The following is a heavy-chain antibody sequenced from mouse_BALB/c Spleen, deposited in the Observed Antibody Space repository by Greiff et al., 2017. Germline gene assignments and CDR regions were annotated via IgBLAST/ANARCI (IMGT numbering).Heavy chain of an antibody. CDR3: ARPPYYRYLAWFAY. Sequence: EVKVEESGGGLVQPGGSLKLSCAASGFDFSRYWMSWVRQAPGKGLEWIGEINPDSSTINYTPSLKDKFIISRDNSKNTLYLQMSKVRSEDTALYYCARPPYYRYLAWFAYWGQGTLVTVSA. CDR2: INPDSSTI. J-gene: IGHJ3*01. CDR1: GFDFSRYW. V-gene: IGHV4-1*02. D-gene: IGHD2-14*01.